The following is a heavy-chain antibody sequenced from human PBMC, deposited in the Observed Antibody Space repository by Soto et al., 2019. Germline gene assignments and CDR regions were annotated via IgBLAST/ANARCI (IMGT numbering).Heavy chain of an antibody. CDR2: ISSSSSYI. V-gene: IGHV3-21*01. CDR3: ARDRLSGYSYGYPWFDP. J-gene: IGHJ5*02. CDR1: GFTFSSYS. Sequence: EVQLVESVGGLVKPGGSLRLSCAASGFTFSSYSMNWVRQAPGKGLEWVSSISSSSSYIYYADSVKGRFTISRDNAKNSLYLQMNSLRAEDTAVYYCARDRLSGYSYGYPWFDPWGQGTLVTVSS. D-gene: IGHD5-18*01.